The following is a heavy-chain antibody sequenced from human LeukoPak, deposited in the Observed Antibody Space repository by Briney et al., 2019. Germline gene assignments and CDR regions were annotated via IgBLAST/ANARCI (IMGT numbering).Heavy chain of an antibody. J-gene: IGHJ4*02. D-gene: IGHD6-19*01. Sequence: ASVKVSCKASGYTFTGYYMHWVRQAPGQGPEWMGWINPNSGGTSYAQKFQGRVTMTRDTSISTAYMELSRLRSDDTAVYYCARDQGSGWSEKADYWGQGTLVTVSS. V-gene: IGHV1-2*02. CDR2: INPNSGGT. CDR3: ARDQGSGWSEKADY. CDR1: GYTFTGYY.